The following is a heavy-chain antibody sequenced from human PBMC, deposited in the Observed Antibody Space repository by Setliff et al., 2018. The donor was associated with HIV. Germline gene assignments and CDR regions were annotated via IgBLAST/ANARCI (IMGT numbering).Heavy chain of an antibody. V-gene: IGHV4-31*03. CDR3: AGGYPVSYYYYMDV. D-gene: IGHD3-16*02. J-gene: IGHJ6*03. CDR2: IHYSGST. CDR1: GGSISSGGYY. Sequence: SETLSLTCTVSGGSISSGGYYWSWIRQHPGKGLEWIGYIHYSGSTYYNPSLKSRVTISVDTSKNQFSLKLSSVTAADTAVYYCAGGYPVSYYYYMDVWGKGATVTVSS.